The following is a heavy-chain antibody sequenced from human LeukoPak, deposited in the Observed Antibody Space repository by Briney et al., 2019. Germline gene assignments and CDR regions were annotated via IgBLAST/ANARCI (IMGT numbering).Heavy chain of an antibody. CDR1: GGTFSSYA. D-gene: IGHD3-3*01. Sequence: SVKVSCKASGGTFSSYAISWVRQAPGQGLEWMGGIIPIFGTVNYAQKFQGRVTITADKPTSTAYMELSSLRSEGTAVYYCARSLFRFLEWSYRSYYYYYMDVWGKGTTVTVSS. CDR3: ARSLFRFLEWSYRSYYYYYMDV. CDR2: IIPIFGTV. J-gene: IGHJ6*03. V-gene: IGHV1-69*06.